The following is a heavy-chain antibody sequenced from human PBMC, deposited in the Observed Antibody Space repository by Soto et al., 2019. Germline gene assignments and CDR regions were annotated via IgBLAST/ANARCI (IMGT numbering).Heavy chain of an antibody. J-gene: IGHJ5*02. Sequence: GGSLRLSCAASGFTFSGSAMHWVRQASGKGLEWVGRIRSKANSYATAYAASVKGRFTISRDDSKNTAYLQMNSLKTEDTAVYYCTRQKGYCGGGSCYDWFDPWGQGTLVTVSS. CDR3: TRQKGYCGGGSCYDWFDP. D-gene: IGHD2-15*01. V-gene: IGHV3-73*01. CDR1: GFTFSGSA. CDR2: IRSKANSYAT.